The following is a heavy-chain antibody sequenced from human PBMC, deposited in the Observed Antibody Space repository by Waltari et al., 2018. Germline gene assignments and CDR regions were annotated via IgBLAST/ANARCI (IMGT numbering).Heavy chain of an antibody. CDR1: GGSFSGYY. Sequence: QVQLQQWGAGLLKPSETLSLTCAVYGGSFSGYYWRWTRQPPGKGLEWIGEINHSGSTNYNPSLKSRVTISVDTSKNQFSLKLSSVTAADTAVYYCARGSFSTNGVCCPFDPWGQGTLVTVSS. V-gene: IGHV4-34*01. D-gene: IGHD2-8*01. CDR3: ARGSFSTNGVCCPFDP. CDR2: INHSGST. J-gene: IGHJ5*02.